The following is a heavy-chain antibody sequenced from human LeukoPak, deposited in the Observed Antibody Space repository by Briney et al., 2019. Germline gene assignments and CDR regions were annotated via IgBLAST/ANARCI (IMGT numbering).Heavy chain of an antibody. CDR3: ARDFFGESGSYFHNWFDP. CDR1: GFIFSSYE. V-gene: IGHV3-21*01. Sequence: GGSLRLSCAASGFIFSSYEMSWVRQAPGKGLEWVSSIISSSSYIYYADSVKGRFTISRDNAKNSLYLQMNSLRAEDTAVYYCARDFFGESGSYFHNWFDPWGQGTLVTVSS. J-gene: IGHJ5*02. CDR2: IISSSSYI. D-gene: IGHD1-26*01.